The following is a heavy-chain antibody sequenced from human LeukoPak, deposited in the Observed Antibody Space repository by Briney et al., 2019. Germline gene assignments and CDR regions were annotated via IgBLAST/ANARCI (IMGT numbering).Heavy chain of an antibody. Sequence: QPGGSLRLSCAASGFTFSSHGMNWVRQAPGKGLEWVSGISPSGGITYYTDSVKGRFTISRDNSKNTLYLQMNSLRAEDTAVYYCARVTYGSGTYGAFDYWGQGTLVTVSS. CDR1: GFTFSSHG. CDR3: ARVTYGSGTYGAFDY. CDR2: ISPSGGIT. V-gene: IGHV3-23*01. J-gene: IGHJ4*02. D-gene: IGHD3-10*01.